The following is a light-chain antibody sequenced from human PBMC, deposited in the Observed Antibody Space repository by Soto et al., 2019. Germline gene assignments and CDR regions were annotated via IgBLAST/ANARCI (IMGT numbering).Light chain of an antibody. J-gene: IGKJ5*01. CDR1: QSVSNN. CDR2: HVS. V-gene: IGKV3D-15*01. CDR3: QQHNKWPLT. Sequence: EIVMTQSPATLSVSPGDRATLSCRASQSVSNNLAWYQQKPGQAPRLLIYHVSTRATGISARFSGSESGTEFTLTISSLQSEDFAVYYCQQHNKWPLTFGQGTRVE.